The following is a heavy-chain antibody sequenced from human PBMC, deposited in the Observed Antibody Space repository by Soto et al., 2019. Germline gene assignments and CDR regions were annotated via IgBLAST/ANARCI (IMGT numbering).Heavy chain of an antibody. J-gene: IGHJ1*01. V-gene: IGHV1-3*01. CDR2: INAGNGNT. CDR3: ARFWGRVMVLVGGSDTGDGVYLEH. Sequence: ASVKVSCKASGYTFTSYAMHWVRQAPGQRLEWMGWINAGNGNTKYSQKFQGRVTITRDTSASTAYMELSSLRSEDTAVYYCARFWGRVMVLVGGSDTGDGVYLEHWGRG. CDR1: GYTFTSYA. D-gene: IGHD3-16*01.